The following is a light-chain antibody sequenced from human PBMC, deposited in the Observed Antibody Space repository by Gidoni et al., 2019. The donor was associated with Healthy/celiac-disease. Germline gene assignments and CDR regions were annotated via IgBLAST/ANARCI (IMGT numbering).Light chain of an antibody. Sequence: EIVLTQSPATLSLSPGERATLSCGASQSVSSNYVAWYQQKPGLAPRLLFYDAFRRVTGIPDRFSASGSETDFTLTISRLEPEDFAVYYCQQYGSSSTWAFGQGTKVEI. J-gene: IGKJ1*01. CDR3: QQYGSSSTWA. V-gene: IGKV3D-20*01. CDR1: QSVSSNY. CDR2: DAF.